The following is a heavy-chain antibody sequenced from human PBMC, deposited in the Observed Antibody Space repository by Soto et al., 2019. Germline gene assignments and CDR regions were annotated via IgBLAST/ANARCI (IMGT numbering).Heavy chain of an antibody. CDR3: ARDRDNSNWPNFDS. CDR2: VLPFLDIT. D-gene: IGHD6-13*01. J-gene: IGHJ4*02. V-gene: IGHV1-69*02. Sequence: KKPGSSVRVSCKTSGDTFSIYTISWVRQAPGQGLEWMGRVLPFLDITSYSQRFQGRVTITADRSTTTAYMELTSLRSEDTAVYYCARDRDNSNWPNFDSWGQGTLVTVSS. CDR1: GDTFSIYT.